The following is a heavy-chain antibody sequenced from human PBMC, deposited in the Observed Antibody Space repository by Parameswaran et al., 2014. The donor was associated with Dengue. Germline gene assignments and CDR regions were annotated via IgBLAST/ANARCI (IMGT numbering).Heavy chain of an antibody. Sequence: WIRQPQEGLEWVSYISSSSSTIYYADSVKGRFTISRDNAKNSLYLQMNSLRDEDTAVYYCARVAGYYYDSSGYYYSTPHQTPQHHYYYYYGMDVWGQGTTVTVSS. J-gene: IGHJ6*02. CDR2: ISSSSSTI. CDR3: ARVAGYYYDSSGYYYSTPHQTPQHHYYYYYGMDV. D-gene: IGHD3-22*01. V-gene: IGHV3-48*02.